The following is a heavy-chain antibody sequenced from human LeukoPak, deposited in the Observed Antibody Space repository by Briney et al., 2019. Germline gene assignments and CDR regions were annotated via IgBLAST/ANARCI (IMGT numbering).Heavy chain of an antibody. V-gene: IGHV1-2*02. J-gene: IGHJ6*02. CDR1: GYTFTGYY. CDR2: INPNSGGT. Sequence: ASVKVSCKASGYTFTGYYMHWVRQAPGQGLEWMGWINPNSGGTNYAQKFQGRVTMTRDTSISTAYMELSRLRSDDTAAYYCASSVRSYGSNYYYYGMDVWGQGTTVTVSS. D-gene: IGHD3-10*01. CDR3: ASSVRSYGSNYYYYGMDV.